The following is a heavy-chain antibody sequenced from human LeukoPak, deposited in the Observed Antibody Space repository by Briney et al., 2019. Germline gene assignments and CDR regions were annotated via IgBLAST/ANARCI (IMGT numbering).Heavy chain of an antibody. CDR1: GFTFSSYS. V-gene: IGHV3-21*01. D-gene: IGHD3-3*01. CDR3: ARDSGYYDFWSGGGYNWFDP. CDR2: ISSSSSYI. J-gene: IGHJ5*02. Sequence: PGGSLRLSCAASGFTFSSYSMNWVRQAPGKGLEWVSSISSSSSYIYYADSVKGRFTISRDNAKNSLYLQMNSLRAEDTAVYYCARDSGYYDFWSGGGYNWFDPWGQGTLVTVSS.